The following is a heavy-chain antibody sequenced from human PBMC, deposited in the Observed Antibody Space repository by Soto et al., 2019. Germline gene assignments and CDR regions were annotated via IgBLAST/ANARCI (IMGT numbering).Heavy chain of an antibody. CDR1: GFTFSSYC. J-gene: IGHJ4*02. Sequence: EVQLVESGGGLVQPGGSLRLSCAASGFTFSSYCMSWVRQAPGKGLEWVSFICISSSSIYYADSVKGRFTISRDNVQDSLYLQMNSRRAADTAVYYCARDSPPIECWGQGSLVTVSS. CDR2: ICISSSSI. CDR3: ARDSPPIEC. V-gene: IGHV3-48*01.